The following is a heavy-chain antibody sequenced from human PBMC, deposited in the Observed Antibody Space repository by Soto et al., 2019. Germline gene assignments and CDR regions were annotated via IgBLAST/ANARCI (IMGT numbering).Heavy chain of an antibody. V-gene: IGHV4-59*08. J-gene: IGHJ6*03. Sequence: QVQLQESGPGLVKPSETLSLTCTVSGGSISSYYWSWIRQPPGKGLEWIGYIYYSGSTNYNPSLKSRVTSSVDTTKNQYSLKLCSVTAADTVVYDCSRLVDDFDWLLSSPYYYMDVRGKGTTVTVSS. CDR3: SRLVDDFDWLLSSPYYYMDV. D-gene: IGHD3-9*01. CDR1: GGSISSYY. CDR2: IYYSGST.